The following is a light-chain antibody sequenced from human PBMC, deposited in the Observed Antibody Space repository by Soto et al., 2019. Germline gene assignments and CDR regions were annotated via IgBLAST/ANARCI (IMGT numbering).Light chain of an antibody. J-gene: IGKJ1*01. CDR3: QQYGSSPRT. Sequence: EVVLSQSPGILSLSPGDRATLSCRASQSLNRKYLAWYQQKPGQAPRPLIYDASNRATGVPDRFSGSGSGTDFTLTISRLEPEDFAVYYCQQYGSSPRTFGQGTKVDI. CDR2: DAS. V-gene: IGKV3-20*01. CDR1: QSLNRKY.